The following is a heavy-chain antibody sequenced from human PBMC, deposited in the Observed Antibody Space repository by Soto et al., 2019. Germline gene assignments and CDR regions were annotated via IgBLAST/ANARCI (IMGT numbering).Heavy chain of an antibody. D-gene: IGHD3-3*01. CDR1: GGSISSGDYY. CDR3: ARWWSGSRQGFDP. CDR2: IYYSGST. V-gene: IGHV4-31*03. J-gene: IGHJ5*02. Sequence: QVQLQESGPGLVKPSQTLSLTCTVSGGSISSGDYYWSWIRQHPGKGLEWIGYIYYSGSTYYNPSLKTRVTIQVDTSKSQFSLKLHSVTAADTAVYYCARWWSGSRQGFDPWGQGTLVTVSS.